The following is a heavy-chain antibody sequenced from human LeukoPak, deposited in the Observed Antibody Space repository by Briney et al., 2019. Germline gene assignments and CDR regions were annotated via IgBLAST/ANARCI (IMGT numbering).Heavy chain of an antibody. CDR2: ISSSSSYI. J-gene: IGHJ4*02. Sequence: PGGSLRLSCAASGFTFSSYSMNWVRQAPGKGLEWVSSISSSSSYIYYADSVKGRFTISRDNAKNSLYLQMNSLRAEDTAVYYCARDLGELSFKEYYFDYWGQGTLVTVSS. CDR1: GFTFSSYS. D-gene: IGHD3-16*02. V-gene: IGHV3-21*01. CDR3: ARDLGELSFKEYYFDY.